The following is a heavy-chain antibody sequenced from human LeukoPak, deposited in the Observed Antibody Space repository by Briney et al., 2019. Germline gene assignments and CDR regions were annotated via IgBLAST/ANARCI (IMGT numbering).Heavy chain of an antibody. CDR2: INHSGST. CDR3: ARGGPCYDSIPGSYSGFGY. V-gene: IGHV4-34*01. J-gene: IGHJ4*02. Sequence: SETLSLTCAVYGGSFSGYYWSWIRQPPGKGLEWIGEINHSGSTNYNPSLKSRVTISVDTSKNQSSLKLSSVTAADTAVYYCARGGPCYDSIPGSYSGFGYWGQGTLVTVSS. D-gene: IGHD3-22*01. CDR1: GGSFSGYY.